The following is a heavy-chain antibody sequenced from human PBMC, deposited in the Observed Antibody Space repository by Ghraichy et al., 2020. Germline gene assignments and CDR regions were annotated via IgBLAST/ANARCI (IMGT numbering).Heavy chain of an antibody. CDR2: INSDGSST. D-gene: IGHD1-26*01. Sequence: LSLTCAASGFTFSSYWMHWVRHVPGKGLVWVSRINSDGSSTTYADSVKGRFTISRDNAKQTLYLQMESLGAEDTAVYYCARDHPGSHYSFMVGAFYIFDYWGRGTLVTVSS. CDR3: ARDHPGSHYSFMVGAFYIFDY. V-gene: IGHV3-74*03. J-gene: IGHJ4*02. CDR1: GFTFSSYW.